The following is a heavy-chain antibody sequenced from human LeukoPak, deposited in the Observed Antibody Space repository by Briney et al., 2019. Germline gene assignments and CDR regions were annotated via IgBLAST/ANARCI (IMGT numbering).Heavy chain of an antibody. CDR2: INPNNGGT. D-gene: IGHD2-15*01. V-gene: IGHV1-2*02. CDR3: ARDGSNGNDY. Sequence: WASVKVSCKASGYTFSGYYMHWVRQAPGQGLEWMGWINPNNGGTNYERKFQGRVTMTRDTSISTVYMELSSLRSDDTAVYYCARDGSNGNDYWGQGTLVTVSS. J-gene: IGHJ4*02. CDR1: GYTFSGYY.